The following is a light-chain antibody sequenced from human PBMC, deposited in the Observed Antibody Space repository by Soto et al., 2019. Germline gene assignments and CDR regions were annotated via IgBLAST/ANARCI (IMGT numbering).Light chain of an antibody. CDR2: GAS. J-gene: IGKJ1*01. CDR1: QNIDMY. V-gene: IGKV1-39*01. Sequence: DIHMTQSPSSLSASVGDTFTITCRASQNIDMYLNWYQQKPGKAPRVLISGASNLQSGVPSRFSGSGSGTDFTLTISSLQSEDFASYFCQHTFNSPPWTFGQGTKVDI. CDR3: QHTFNSPPWT.